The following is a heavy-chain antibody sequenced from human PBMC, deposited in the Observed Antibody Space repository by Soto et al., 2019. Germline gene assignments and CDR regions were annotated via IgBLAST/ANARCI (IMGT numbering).Heavy chain of an antibody. CDR2: IYWDDDK. CDR1: GFSLTTSGVG. D-gene: IGHD3-3*01. V-gene: IGHV2-5*02. Sequence: QITLNESGPTQVKPRQTLTLTCTFSGFSLTTSGVGVGWIRQSPGKAPEWLALIYWDDDKRYSPSLKRRLTITKDTPKNQVVVTMADLDPADTATYYCAHRVLRTVFGLVTTTAIYFDFWGQGTPVAVSS. J-gene: IGHJ4*02. CDR3: AHRVLRTVFGLVTTTAIYFDF.